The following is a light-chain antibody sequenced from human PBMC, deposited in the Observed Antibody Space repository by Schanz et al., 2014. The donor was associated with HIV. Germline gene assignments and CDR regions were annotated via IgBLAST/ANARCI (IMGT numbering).Light chain of an antibody. CDR2: DVT. V-gene: IGLV2-14*03. CDR1: SGDVGRYDY. J-gene: IGLJ2*01. Sequence: QSALTQPASVSGSLGQSITISCTGTSGDVGRYDYVSWYQQHPGQAPKLLIYDVTYRPSGISNRFSGSKSGYTASLTISGLQADDEADYYCSSYTTSSTLVFRGGTKVTVL. CDR3: SSYTTSSTLV.